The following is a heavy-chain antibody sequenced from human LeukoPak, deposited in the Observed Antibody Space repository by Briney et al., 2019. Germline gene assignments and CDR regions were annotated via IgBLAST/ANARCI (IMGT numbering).Heavy chain of an antibody. D-gene: IGHD3-22*01. CDR2: ISGSGGST. J-gene: IGHJ3*02. Sequence: GGSLRLSCAASGFTLSSYAMSWVRQAPGKGLEWVSAISGSGGSTYYADSVKGRFTISRDNSKNTLYLQMNSLRAEDTAVYYCAKDLDYYDSSGYYNGAFDIWGQGTMVTVSS. CDR1: GFTLSSYA. V-gene: IGHV3-23*01. CDR3: AKDLDYYDSSGYYNGAFDI.